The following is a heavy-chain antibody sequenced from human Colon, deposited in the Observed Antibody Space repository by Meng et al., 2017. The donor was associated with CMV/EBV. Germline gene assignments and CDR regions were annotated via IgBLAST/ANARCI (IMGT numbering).Heavy chain of an antibody. J-gene: IGHJ4*02. CDR3: VPTVTTVY. Sequence: GESLMISCAASGFTFSNAWMSWVRQAPGKGLEWVGRIKNKTDGGTTDYAAPVKGRFTISRDDSKNTLYLQMNSLKTEDTAVYYCVPTVTTVYWGQGTLVTVSS. CDR2: IKNKTDGGTT. CDR1: GFTFSNAW. D-gene: IGHD4-17*01. V-gene: IGHV3-15*01.